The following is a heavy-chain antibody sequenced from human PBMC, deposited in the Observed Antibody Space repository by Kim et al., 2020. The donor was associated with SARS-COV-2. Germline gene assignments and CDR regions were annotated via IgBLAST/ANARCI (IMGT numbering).Heavy chain of an antibody. CDR3: ATSTEDIVVVVAAISSSGMDV. D-gene: IGHD2-15*01. J-gene: IGHJ6*02. V-gene: IGHV1-18*01. CDR1: GYTFTSYG. Sequence: ASVKVSCKASGYTFTSYGISWVRQAPGQGLEWMGWISAYNGNTNYAQKLQGRVTMTTDTSTSTAYMELRSLRSDDTAVYYCATSTEDIVVVVAAISSSGMDVWGQGTTVTVSS. CDR2: ISAYNGNT.